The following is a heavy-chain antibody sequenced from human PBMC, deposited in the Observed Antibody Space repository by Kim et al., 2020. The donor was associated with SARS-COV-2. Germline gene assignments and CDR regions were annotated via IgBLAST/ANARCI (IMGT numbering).Heavy chain of an antibody. V-gene: IGHV3-48*02. Sequence: YATSVKGRFTTSRDKTTNSSYLQMNRPRDEDTAVYSCARDCSGYAWLFDYWGQGTLVTVSS. CDR3: ARDCSGYAWLFDY. D-gene: IGHD5-18*01. J-gene: IGHJ4*02.